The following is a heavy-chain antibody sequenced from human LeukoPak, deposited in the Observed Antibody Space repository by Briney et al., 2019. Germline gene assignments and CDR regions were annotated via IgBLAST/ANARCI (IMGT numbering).Heavy chain of an antibody. CDR3: AREVNVPAGSDGFDI. J-gene: IGHJ3*02. D-gene: IGHD2-2*01. Sequence: SETLSLTCTVSGDSITSANYFWSWIRQPPGEDLECFGYMPYNGGASYNPSLRGRATISLDTSKNEFSLRLSSVTAPDTAIYYCAREVNVPAGSDGFDIWGQGTMVTVSP. V-gene: IGHV4-30-4*01. CDR2: MPYNGGA. CDR1: GDSITSANYF.